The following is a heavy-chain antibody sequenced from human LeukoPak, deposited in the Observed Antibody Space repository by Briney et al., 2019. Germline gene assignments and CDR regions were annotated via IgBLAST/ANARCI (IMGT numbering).Heavy chain of an antibody. V-gene: IGHV3-33*03. Sequence: GGSLRLSCAASGFNFSSCGMQWVRQAPGKGLEWVALIWYDGSKKYYVDSVKGRFTISRDNSKSTLYLQMNSLRAEDTALYYCAKDPEAWWLFDSWGRGALVTVSS. CDR3: AKDPEAWWLFDS. D-gene: IGHD2-15*01. CDR1: GFNFSSCG. J-gene: IGHJ4*02. CDR2: IWYDGSKK.